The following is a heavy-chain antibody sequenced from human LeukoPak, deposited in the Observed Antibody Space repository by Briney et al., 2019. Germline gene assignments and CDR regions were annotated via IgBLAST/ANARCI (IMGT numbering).Heavy chain of an antibody. V-gene: IGHV4-59*01. CDR1: GGSISSFF. J-gene: IGHJ4*02. D-gene: IGHD2-2*01. Sequence: SETLSLTCSVSGGSISSFFWSWIRQPPGKGLEWIGYIHYTGITNYNPSLKSRLTMSVDTSKNQFSLRLTSVTAADTAVYYCARGLLCSSTSCYDDYWGQGTLVTVSS. CDR2: IHYTGIT. CDR3: ARGLLCSSTSCYDDY.